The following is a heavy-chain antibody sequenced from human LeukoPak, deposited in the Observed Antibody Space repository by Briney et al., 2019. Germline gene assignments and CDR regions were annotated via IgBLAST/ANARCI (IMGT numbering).Heavy chain of an antibody. Sequence: SQTLSLTCTVSGGSISSGGYYWSWIRQHPGKGLEWIGYIYYSGSTYYNPSLKSRVTISVDTSKNQFSLKLSSVTAADTAVYYCARDPAAAAGIFDYWGQGTLVTVSS. D-gene: IGHD6-13*01. J-gene: IGHJ4*02. CDR2: IYYSGST. CDR3: ARDPAAAAGIFDY. CDR1: GGSISSGGYY. V-gene: IGHV4-31*03.